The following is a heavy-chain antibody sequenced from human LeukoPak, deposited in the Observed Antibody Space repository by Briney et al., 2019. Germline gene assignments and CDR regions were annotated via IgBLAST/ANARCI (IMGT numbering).Heavy chain of an antibody. Sequence: GGSLRLSCAASGFTFSSYWMHWVRQAPGKGLEWVAVISYDGSNKYYADSVKGRFTISRDNSKNTLYLQMNSLRAEDTAVYYCAKDKYWYQLLKGVYFDYWGQGTLVTVSS. CDR1: GFTFSSYW. V-gene: IGHV3-30*18. CDR2: ISYDGSNK. J-gene: IGHJ4*02. CDR3: AKDKYWYQLLKGVYFDY. D-gene: IGHD2-2*01.